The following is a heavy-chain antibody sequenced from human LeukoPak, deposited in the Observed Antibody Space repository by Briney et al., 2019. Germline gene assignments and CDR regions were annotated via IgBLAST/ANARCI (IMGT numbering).Heavy chain of an antibody. CDR2: IYYSGST. CDR1: GGSISSYY. Sequence: SETLSLTCTVSGGSISSYYWSWIRQPPGKGLEWIGYIYYSGSTNYNPSLKSRVTISVDTSKNQLSLKLSSVTAADTAVYYCAREQADIVVVPAAIRYFDLWGRGTLVTVSS. J-gene: IGHJ2*01. V-gene: IGHV4-59*01. CDR3: AREQADIVVVPAAIRYFDL. D-gene: IGHD2-2*01.